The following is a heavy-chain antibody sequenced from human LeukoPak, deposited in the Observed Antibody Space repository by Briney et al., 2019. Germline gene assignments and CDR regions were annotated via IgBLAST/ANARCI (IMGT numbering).Heavy chain of an antibody. J-gene: IGHJ4*02. V-gene: IGHV3-23*01. CDR1: GFAFSSYA. D-gene: IGHD3-22*01. CDR2: ITGSGGST. Sequence: GGSLILSCAASGFAFSSYAMSWVRQPPGKGLEWVSAITGSGGSTYYTDSVKGRFTISRDNSKNTLYLQMNSLRPEDTAVYYCAKDLLTLIVVVTKEIFDYWGQGTLVTVSS. CDR3: AKDLLTLIVVVTKEIFDY.